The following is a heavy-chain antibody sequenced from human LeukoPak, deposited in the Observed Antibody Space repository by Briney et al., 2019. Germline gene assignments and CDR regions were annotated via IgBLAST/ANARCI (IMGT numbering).Heavy chain of an antibody. Sequence: GGSLRLSCAPSGFTVTSHYTSSARHTPGKRLEWVSVIYSGGSTYYADTVKGPFTISRDNSKNTMYLQMKSLRAEDTAVYSCARRGLPQIFYFDYWGQGTLVTVSS. J-gene: IGHJ4*02. V-gene: IGHV3-53*01. CDR2: IYSGGST. D-gene: IGHD1-26*01. CDR1: GFTVTSHY. CDR3: ARRGLPQIFYFDY.